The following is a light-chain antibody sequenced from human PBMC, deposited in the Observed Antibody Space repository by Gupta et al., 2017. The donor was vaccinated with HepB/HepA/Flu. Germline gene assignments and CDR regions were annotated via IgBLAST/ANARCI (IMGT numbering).Light chain of an antibody. CDR3: QKRSNWRRNA. Sequence: EIVFTPSPATLSLSPWEGAPLSFRASPSVRSYLARYQHTPGPAPTLLIYNASNRSPALPARLSGSGSRTDVTLTKSSREAEDFAVDYCQKRSNWRRNAFGQGTKLEIK. J-gene: IGKJ2*01. V-gene: IGKV3-11*01. CDR1: PSVRSY. CDR2: NAS.